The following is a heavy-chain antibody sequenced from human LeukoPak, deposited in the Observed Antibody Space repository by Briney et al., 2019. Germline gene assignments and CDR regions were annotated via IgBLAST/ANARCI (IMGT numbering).Heavy chain of an antibody. D-gene: IGHD3-10*01. Sequence: ASVKVPCKASGYTFTGYYMHWVRQAPGQGLEWMGWINPNSGGTNYAQKFQARVIMTRDTSINTAYMELRRLRYDDTAMYFCARESFSGSGGLNWFAPWGQGTLVTVSA. CDR2: INPNSGGT. CDR3: ARESFSGSGGLNWFAP. CDR1: GYTFTGYY. V-gene: IGHV1-2*02. J-gene: IGHJ5*02.